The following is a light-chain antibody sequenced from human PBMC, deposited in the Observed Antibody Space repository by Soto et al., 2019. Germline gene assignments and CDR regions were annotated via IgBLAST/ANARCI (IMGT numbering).Light chain of an antibody. Sequence: QSVLTQPPSSSVSPGQSVTISCTGTSSDVGGYNYVSWYQHHPGKAPKLIIYDVTNRPSGVSNPFSGSKSGNTASLTISGLQPEDEADYYCSSYTTSNTRQIVFGTGTKVTVL. V-gene: IGLV2-14*03. CDR3: SSYTTSNTRQIV. J-gene: IGLJ1*01. CDR2: DVT. CDR1: SSDVGGYNY.